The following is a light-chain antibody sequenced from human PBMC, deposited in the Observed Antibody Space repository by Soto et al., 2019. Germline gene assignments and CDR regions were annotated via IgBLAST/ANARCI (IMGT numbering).Light chain of an antibody. CDR2: GNS. CDR1: SSNIGAGYD. V-gene: IGLV1-40*01. Sequence: QSVLTQPPSVSGAPGQRVPISCTGSSSNIGAGYDVHWYQQLPGTAPKLLIYGNSNRPSGVPDRFSGSKPGTSASLAITGLQAEDEADYYCQSYDSSLSGYVFGTGTKVTVL. CDR3: QSYDSSLSGYV. J-gene: IGLJ1*01.